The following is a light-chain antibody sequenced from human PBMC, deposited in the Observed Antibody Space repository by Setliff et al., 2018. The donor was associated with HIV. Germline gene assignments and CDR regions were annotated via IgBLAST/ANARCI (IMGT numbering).Light chain of an antibody. J-gene: IGLJ1*01. CDR2: ANF. CDR1: FSNIGRNT. V-gene: IGLV1-44*01. Sequence: QSALTQPPSASGTPGQRVTISCSGSFSNIGRNTINWYQQLPGTAPKLLIFANFQRPSGVPDRVSGAKSGTSASLAISGLQSEDEADYFCAAWDDNLNGYVFGPGTKVTVL. CDR3: AAWDDNLNGYV.